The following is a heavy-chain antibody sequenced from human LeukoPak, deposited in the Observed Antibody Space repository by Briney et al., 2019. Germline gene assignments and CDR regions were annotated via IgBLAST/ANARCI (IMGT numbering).Heavy chain of an antibody. CDR2: ISGSGGST. J-gene: IGHJ4*02. D-gene: IGHD5-18*01. Sequence: PGASLRLSCAASGFTFSSYAMSWVRQAPGKGLEWVSAISGSGGSTYYADSVKGRFTISRDNTKNTLYLQMNSLRAEDTAVYYGAKEGYSYGTDYFDYWGQGTLVTVSS. V-gene: IGHV3-23*01. CDR1: GFTFSSYA. CDR3: AKEGYSYGTDYFDY.